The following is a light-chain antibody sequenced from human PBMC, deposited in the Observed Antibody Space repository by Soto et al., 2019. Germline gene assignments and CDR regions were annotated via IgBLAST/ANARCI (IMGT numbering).Light chain of an antibody. CDR3: QHYNSYSEA. CDR2: KAS. Sequence: DIPMTQSPSTLSGSVGDRVTITCRASQTISSWLAWYQQKPGKAPKLLIYKASTLKSGVPSRFSGSGSGTEFTLNISSLQPDDFATYYCQHYNSYSEAFGQGTKVELK. CDR1: QTISSW. J-gene: IGKJ1*01. V-gene: IGKV1-5*03.